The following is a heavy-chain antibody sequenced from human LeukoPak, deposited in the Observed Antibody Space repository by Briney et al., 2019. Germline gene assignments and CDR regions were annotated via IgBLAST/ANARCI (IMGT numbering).Heavy chain of an antibody. V-gene: IGHV3-53*01. D-gene: IGHD5-12*01. CDR3: ARDVSGYGPFDY. Sequence: GGSLRLSCAASGFTVSSNYMSWVRQAPGKGLEWVSVIYSGGSIYYTDSVKGRFTISRDNSKNTLYLQMNSLRAEDTAVYYCARDVSGYGPFDYWGQGTLVTVSS. CDR2: IYSGGSI. J-gene: IGHJ4*02. CDR1: GFTVSSNY.